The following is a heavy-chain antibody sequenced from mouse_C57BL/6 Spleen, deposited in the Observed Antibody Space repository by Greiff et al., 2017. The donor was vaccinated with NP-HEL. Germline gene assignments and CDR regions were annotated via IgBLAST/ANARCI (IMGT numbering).Heavy chain of an antibody. Sequence: QVQLQQSGPELVKPGASVKISCKASGYAFSSSWMNWVKQRPGKGLEWIGRIYPGDGDTNYNGKFKGKATLTADKSSSTAYMQLSSLTSEDSAVYFCANYEDAMDYGGQGTSVTVSS. J-gene: IGHJ4*01. CDR2: IYPGDGDT. V-gene: IGHV1-82*01. CDR1: GYAFSSSW. CDR3: ANYEDAMDY. D-gene: IGHD2-3*01.